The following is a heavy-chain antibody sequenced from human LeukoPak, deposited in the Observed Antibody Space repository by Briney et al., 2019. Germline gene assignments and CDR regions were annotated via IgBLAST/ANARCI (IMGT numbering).Heavy chain of an antibody. CDR2: IIPIFGTA. Sequence: SVKVSCKASGGTFTSYAISWVRQAPGQGLEWMGGIIPIFGTANYAQKCQGRVTITADESTSTAYMELSSLRSEDTAVYFCASHDYKDYYYYGMDVWGQGTTVTVSS. D-gene: IGHD4-11*01. CDR3: ASHDYKDYYYYGMDV. CDR1: GGTFTSYA. J-gene: IGHJ6*02. V-gene: IGHV1-69*13.